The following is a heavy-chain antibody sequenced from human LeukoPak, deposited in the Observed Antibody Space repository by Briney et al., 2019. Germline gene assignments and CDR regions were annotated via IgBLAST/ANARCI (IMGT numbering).Heavy chain of an antibody. CDR1: GYTFTSYA. V-gene: IGHV7-4-1*02. CDR3: ARTRVITMVRGRPNWFDP. J-gene: IGHJ5*02. D-gene: IGHD3-10*01. Sequence: ASVKVSCKASGYTFTSYAMNWVRQAPGQGLEWMGWINTNTGNPTYAQGFTGRFVFSLDTSVSTAYLQISSLKAEDTAVYYCARTRVITMVRGRPNWFDPWGQGTLVTVSS. CDR2: INTNTGNP.